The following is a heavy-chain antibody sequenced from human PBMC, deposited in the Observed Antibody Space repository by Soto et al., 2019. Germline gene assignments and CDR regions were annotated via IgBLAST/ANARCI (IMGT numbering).Heavy chain of an antibody. CDR3: AKSWGESWRRSAVDM. D-gene: IGHD5-12*01. CDR1: GFSFSEYS. Sequence: DVQLLESGGGLVQPGGGSLRLSCEASGFSFSEYSMSWVRQSPGKGLGGVSGISATGESRHYGQAVRGRFAISRDNSRNTLYLQMSSLSAEDTAVYSCAKSWGESWRRSAVDMWGLGTMVTVSS. J-gene: IGHJ3*02. CDR2: ISATGESR. V-gene: IGHV3-23*01.